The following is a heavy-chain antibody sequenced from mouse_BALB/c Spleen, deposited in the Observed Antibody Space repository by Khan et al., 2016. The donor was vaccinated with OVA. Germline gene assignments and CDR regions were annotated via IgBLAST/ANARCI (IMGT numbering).Heavy chain of an antibody. V-gene: IGHV1-69*02. CDR2: IYPSDSYS. CDR1: GYTFTNYW. J-gene: IGHJ4*01. D-gene: IGHD3-3*01. CDR3: SIWADYYAMDY. Sequence: VQLQESGAELVRPGASVKLSCKATGYTFTNYWINWMKQRPGQGLEWIGNIYPSDSYSNYNQEFKDKATLTVDKSSSTVYMQLSGPTSEDSAVSYCSIWADYYAMDYWGQGTSFTVSS.